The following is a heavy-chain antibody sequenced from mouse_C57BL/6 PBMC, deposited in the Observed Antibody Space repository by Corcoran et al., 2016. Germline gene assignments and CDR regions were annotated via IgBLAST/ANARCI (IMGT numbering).Heavy chain of an antibody. J-gene: IGHJ1*03. CDR3: ASYYGINWYFDV. D-gene: IGHD1-1*01. CDR2: INPNNGGT. CDR1: GYTFTDYY. V-gene: IGHV1-26*01. Sequence: EVQLQQSGPELVKPGASVKISCKASGYTFTDYYMNWVKQSHGKSLEWIGDINPNNGGTSYNQKFKGKATLTVDKSSSTAYMELRSLTSEDSAVYYCASYYGINWYFDVWGTGTTVTVSS.